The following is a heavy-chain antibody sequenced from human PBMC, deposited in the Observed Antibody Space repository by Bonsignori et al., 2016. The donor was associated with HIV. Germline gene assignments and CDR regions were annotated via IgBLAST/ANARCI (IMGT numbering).Heavy chain of an antibody. D-gene: IGHD2-15*01. CDR2: ISYDGGIA. Sequence: WIRQPPGKGLQWVALISYDGGIAYYADSVKGRFTISRDNSKNTLYLQMNSLTTEDTAIYYCARAEYCSPGDCFLIEFWGQGSLVTVSS. V-gene: IGHV3-30*03. J-gene: IGHJ4*02. CDR3: ARAEYCSPGDCFLIEF.